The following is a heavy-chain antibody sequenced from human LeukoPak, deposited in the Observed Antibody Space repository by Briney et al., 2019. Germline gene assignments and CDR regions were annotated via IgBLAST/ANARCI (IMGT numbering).Heavy chain of an antibody. Sequence: SETLSLTCTVSGGSISSYYWSWIRQPAGKGLEWIGRIYTSGSTNYNPSLKSRVTISVDTSKNQFSLKLSSVTAADTAVYYCAREARGYSYGRFDPWGQGTLVTVSS. CDR2: IYTSGST. CDR3: AREARGYSYGRFDP. J-gene: IGHJ5*02. V-gene: IGHV4-4*07. CDR1: GGSISSYY. D-gene: IGHD5-18*01.